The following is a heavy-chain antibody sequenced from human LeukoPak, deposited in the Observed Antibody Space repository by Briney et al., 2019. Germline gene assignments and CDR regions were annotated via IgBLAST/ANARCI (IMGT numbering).Heavy chain of an antibody. Sequence: GGSLRLSCAASGFTFSNYNMNWVRQAPGKGLEWVSSISGNSIYIYYTDSVKGRFTISRDNAKNSLYLQMNSLRVEDTALYYCARRAPSHDFDDWGQGTLVTVSS. V-gene: IGHV3-21*01. J-gene: IGHJ4*02. CDR1: GFTFSNYN. CDR3: ARRAPSHDFDD. CDR2: ISGNSIYI.